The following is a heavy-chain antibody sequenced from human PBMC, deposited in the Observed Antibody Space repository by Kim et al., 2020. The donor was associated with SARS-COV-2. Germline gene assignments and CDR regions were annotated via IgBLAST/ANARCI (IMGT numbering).Heavy chain of an antibody. J-gene: IGHJ6*02. CDR2: INHSGST. V-gene: IGHV4-34*01. CDR1: GGSFSGYY. CDR3: AREVTFFYYYGMDV. Sequence: SETLSLTCAVYGGSFSGYYWSWIRQPPGKGLEWIGEINHSGSTNYNPSLKSRVTISVETSKNQFSLKLSSVTAADTVVYYCAREVTFFYYYGMDVWGQGATVTVSS. D-gene: IGHD2-21*02.